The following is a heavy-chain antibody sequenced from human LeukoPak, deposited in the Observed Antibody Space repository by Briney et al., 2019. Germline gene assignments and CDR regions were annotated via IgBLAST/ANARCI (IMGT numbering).Heavy chain of an antibody. D-gene: IGHD6-19*01. V-gene: IGHV3-48*01. Sequence: GGSLRLSCAASGFTFSSYNMIWVRQAPGKGLEWISYITTTSSPTYYADSVKGRFTISRDNAKNSLYLQMNTLRADDTAVYFCARDSSGWYHGNWYFDLWGRGTLVTVSS. J-gene: IGHJ2*01. CDR2: ITTTSSPT. CDR1: GFTFSSYN. CDR3: ARDSSGWYHGNWYFDL.